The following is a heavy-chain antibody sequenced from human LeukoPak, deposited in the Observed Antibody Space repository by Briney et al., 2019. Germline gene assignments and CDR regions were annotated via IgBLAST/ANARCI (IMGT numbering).Heavy chain of an antibody. CDR1: GGSFSGYY. V-gene: IGHV4-34*01. D-gene: IGHD4-11*01. CDR2: IYYSGST. CDR3: ARGMTTNYYYYYGMDV. J-gene: IGHJ6*02. Sequence: SETLSLTCAVYGGSFSGYYWSWIRQPPGKGLEWIGEIYYSGSTNYNPSLKSRVTISVDTSKNQFSLKLSSVTAADTAVYYCARGMTTNYYYYYGMDVWGQGTTVTVSS.